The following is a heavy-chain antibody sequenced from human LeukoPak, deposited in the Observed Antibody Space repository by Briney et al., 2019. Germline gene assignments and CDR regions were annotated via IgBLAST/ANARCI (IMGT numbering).Heavy chain of an antibody. CDR2: ISYDGSNK. CDR1: GFTFSSYG. J-gene: IGHJ4*02. CDR3: AAGTAADY. D-gene: IGHD6-13*01. V-gene: IGHV3-30*03. Sequence: PGGSLRLSCAASGFTFSSYGMHWVRQAPGKGLEWVAVISYDGSNKYYADSVKGRFTISRDNAQNALFLQMNRLRVEDTAVYYCAAGTAADYWGQGTQVTVSS.